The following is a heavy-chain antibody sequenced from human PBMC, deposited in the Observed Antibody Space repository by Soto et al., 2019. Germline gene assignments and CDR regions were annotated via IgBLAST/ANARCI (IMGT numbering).Heavy chain of an antibody. D-gene: IGHD6-19*01. CDR2: ISGSGGST. J-gene: IGHJ4*02. CDR1: GFTFSSYA. CDR3: AKDLTIPGPGWYQLYFDY. Sequence: PGGSLRLSCAASGFTFSSYAMSWVRQAPGKGLEWVSAISGSGGSTYYADSVKGRFTISRDNSKNTLYPQMNSLRAEDTAVYYCAKDLTIPGPGWYQLYFDYWGQGTLVTVSS. V-gene: IGHV3-23*01.